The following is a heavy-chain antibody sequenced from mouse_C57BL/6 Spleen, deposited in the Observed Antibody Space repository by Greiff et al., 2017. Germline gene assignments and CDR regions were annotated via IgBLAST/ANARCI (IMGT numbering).Heavy chain of an antibody. CDR3: TRQRRLWTWFAY. J-gene: IGHJ3*01. V-gene: IGHV14-1*01. D-gene: IGHD3-2*02. CDR2: IDPEDGDT. CDR1: GFNIKDYY. Sequence: VQLQQSGAELVRPGASVKLSCTASGFNIKDYYMHWVKQRPEQGLEWIGRIDPEDGDTEYAPKFQGKATLTADTSSNTAYMQLSSLTSEDTAVYYCTRQRRLWTWFAYWGQGTLVTVSA.